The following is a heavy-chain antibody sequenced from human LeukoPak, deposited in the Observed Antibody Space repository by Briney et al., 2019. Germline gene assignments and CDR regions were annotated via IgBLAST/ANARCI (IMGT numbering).Heavy chain of an antibody. D-gene: IGHD6-13*01. CDR1: GYTFTSYG. CDR2: ISAYNGIT. V-gene: IGHV1-18*01. J-gene: IGHJ4*02. CDR3: ARFSPYSSSWSRFFDY. Sequence: ASVKVSCKASGYTFTSYGISWVRQAPGQGLEWMGWISAYNGITNYAQKLQGRVTMTTDTSTSTAYMELRSLRSDDTAVYYCARFSPYSSSWSRFFDYWAQGTLVTVSS.